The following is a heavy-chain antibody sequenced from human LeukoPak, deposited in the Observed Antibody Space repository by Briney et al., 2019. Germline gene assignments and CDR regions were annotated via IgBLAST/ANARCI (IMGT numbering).Heavy chain of an antibody. V-gene: IGHV1-69*05. CDR2: IIPIFGTA. J-gene: IGHJ4*02. Sequence: SVKVSCKASGGTFSSYAISWVRQAPGQGLEWMGGIIPIFGTANYAQKFQGRVTITTDESTSAAYMELSSLRSEDTAVYYCARSLDYYDSSGYYYYFDYWGQGTLVTVSS. D-gene: IGHD3-22*01. CDR3: ARSLDYYDSSGYYYYFDY. CDR1: GGTFSSYA.